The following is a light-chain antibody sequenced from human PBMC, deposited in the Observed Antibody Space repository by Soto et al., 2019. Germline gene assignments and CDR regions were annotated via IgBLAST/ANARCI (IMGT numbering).Light chain of an antibody. J-gene: IGKJ5*01. Sequence: DIQMTQSPSSVSASVGDIVTISCRASQGISSWLAWYQQKPGKAPTLLIYAASTLEAGVPSRFSGSGSGTDFTLTISSLHPEDFATYYCQQANSFPFTFGQGTRLEIK. CDR1: QGISSW. CDR2: AAS. V-gene: IGKV1-12*02. CDR3: QQANSFPFT.